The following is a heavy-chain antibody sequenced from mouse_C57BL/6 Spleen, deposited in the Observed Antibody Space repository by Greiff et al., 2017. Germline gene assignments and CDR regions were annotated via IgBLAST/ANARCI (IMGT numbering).Heavy chain of an antibody. CDR3: ARDAYYGSSMYYFDY. D-gene: IGHD1-1*01. CDR1: GFTFSSYA. V-gene: IGHV5-4*01. CDR2: ISDGGSYT. J-gene: IGHJ2*01. Sequence: EVHLVESGGGLVKPGGSLKLSCAASGFTFSSYAMSWVRQTPEKRLEWVATISDGGSYTYYPDNVKGRFTISRDNAKNNLYLQMSHLKSEDTAMYYCARDAYYGSSMYYFDYWGQGTTLTVSS.